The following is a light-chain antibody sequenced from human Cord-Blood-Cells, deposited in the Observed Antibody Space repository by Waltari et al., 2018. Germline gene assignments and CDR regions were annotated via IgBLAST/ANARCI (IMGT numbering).Light chain of an antibody. J-gene: IGLJ1*01. CDR1: SSDVGSYNL. CDR2: EVS. V-gene: IGLV2-23*02. CDR3: CSYAGSSTFYV. Sequence: QSALTQPASVSGSPGQSITISCTGTSSDVGSYNLVSWYQQHPGKAPKLMLDEVSKRPSGVSNRFSGSKSGNTASLTISGLQAEDEADYYCCSYAGSSTFYVFGTGTKVTVL.